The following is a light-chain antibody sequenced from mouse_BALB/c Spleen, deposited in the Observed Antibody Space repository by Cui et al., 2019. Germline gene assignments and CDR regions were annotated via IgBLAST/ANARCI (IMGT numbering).Light chain of an antibody. V-gene: IGKV4-80*01. Sequence: QIVLTQSPAIMSASLGEEITLTCSASSSVSYMHWYQQKSGTSPKLLIYSTSNLASGVPSRFSGSGSGTFYSLTISSVEAEDAADYYCHQWSSYPLGGGTKLEIK. J-gene: IGKJ1*01. CDR1: SSVSY. CDR2: STS. CDR3: HQWSSYP.